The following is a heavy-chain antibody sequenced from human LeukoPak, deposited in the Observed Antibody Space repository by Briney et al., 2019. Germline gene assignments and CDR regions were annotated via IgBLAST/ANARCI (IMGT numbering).Heavy chain of an antibody. J-gene: IGHJ4*02. D-gene: IGHD6-19*01. Sequence: ASVKVSCKASGYSSSNYGINWVRQAPGQGLEWMGWINAYNGNTDNAQNVQGRVTMTTDTSTNTAYMELRSLRSDDTAVYYCARDGSSGRYGYAWGQGTLVTVSS. CDR2: INAYNGNT. CDR1: GYSSSNYG. V-gene: IGHV1-18*01. CDR3: ARDGSSGRYGYA.